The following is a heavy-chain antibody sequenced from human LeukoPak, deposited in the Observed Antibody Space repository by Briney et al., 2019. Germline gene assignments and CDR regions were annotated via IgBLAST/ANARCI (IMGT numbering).Heavy chain of an antibody. Sequence: ASVKVSCKASGYTFTGYYMHWVRQAPGQGLEWMGWINPNSGGTNYAQKFQGWVTMTRDTSISTAYMELSRLRADDTAVYYCARGGITGTTRGPTRLNDAFDIWGQGTMVTVSS. CDR2: INPNSGGT. D-gene: IGHD1-20*01. CDR1: GYTFTGYY. V-gene: IGHV1-2*04. J-gene: IGHJ3*02. CDR3: ARGGITGTTRGPTRLNDAFDI.